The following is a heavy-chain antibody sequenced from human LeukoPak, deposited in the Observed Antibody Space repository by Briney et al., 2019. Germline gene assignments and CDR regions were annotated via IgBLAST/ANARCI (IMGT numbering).Heavy chain of an antibody. J-gene: IGHJ3*02. Sequence: KPGGSLRLSCATSGLTFNNAWMSWVRQAPGKGLEWVGRSKGKTDGGTTDYAAPVQGRFTISRDDSKNTLYLQMNSLKTEDTAVYYCTTDNGQKAFDIWGQGTLVTVSS. V-gene: IGHV3-15*01. CDR2: SKGKTDGGTT. D-gene: IGHD2-8*01. CDR3: TTDNGQKAFDI. CDR1: GLTFNNAW.